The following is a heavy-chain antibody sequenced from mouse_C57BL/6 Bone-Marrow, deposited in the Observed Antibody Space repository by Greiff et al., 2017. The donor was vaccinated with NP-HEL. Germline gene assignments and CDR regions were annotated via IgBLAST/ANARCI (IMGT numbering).Heavy chain of an antibody. Sequence: EVQLQQSGAELVKPGASVKLSCTASGFNIKDYYMHWVKQRTEQGLEWIGRIDPEDGETKYAPKFQGKATITADTSSNTAYLQLSSLTSEGSAVYYFAGGGLLGDWYFDVWGTGTTVTVSS. J-gene: IGHJ1*03. V-gene: IGHV14-2*01. D-gene: IGHD2-3*01. CDR3: AGGGLLGDWYFDV. CDR1: GFNIKDYY. CDR2: IDPEDGET.